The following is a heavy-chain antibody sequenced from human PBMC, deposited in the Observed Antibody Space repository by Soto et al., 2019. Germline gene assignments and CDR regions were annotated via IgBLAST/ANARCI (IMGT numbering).Heavy chain of an antibody. D-gene: IGHD1-26*01. CDR2: IIPIFGTA. Sequence: SVKVSCKASGCTFSSYSISWVRQAPGQGLEWMGGIIPIFGTANYAQKFQGRVTITADESTSTAYMELSSLRSEDTAVYYCARVLSPYSGSYYPAQLLGAFDIWGQGTMVTVS. CDR3: ARVLSPYSGSYYPAQLLGAFDI. V-gene: IGHV1-69*13. CDR1: GCTFSSYS. J-gene: IGHJ3*02.